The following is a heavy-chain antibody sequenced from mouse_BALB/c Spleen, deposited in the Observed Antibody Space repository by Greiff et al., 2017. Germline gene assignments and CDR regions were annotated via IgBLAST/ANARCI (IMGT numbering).Heavy chain of an antibody. J-gene: IGHJ3*01. D-gene: IGHD2-2*01. Sequence: EVQLVESGPGLVKPSQSLSLTCTVTGYSITSDYAWNWIRQFPGNKLEWMGYISYSGSTSYNPSLKSRISITRDTSKNQFFLQLNSVTTEDTATYYCASGGGLRRGFAYWGQGTLVTVSA. V-gene: IGHV3-2*02. CDR2: ISYSGST. CDR3: ASGGGLRRGFAY. CDR1: GYSITSDYA.